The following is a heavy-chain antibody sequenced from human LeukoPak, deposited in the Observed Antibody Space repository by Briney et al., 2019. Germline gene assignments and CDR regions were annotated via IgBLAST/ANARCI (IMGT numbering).Heavy chain of an antibody. D-gene: IGHD3-22*01. CDR1: GFTFSDYY. V-gene: IGHV3-11*01. J-gene: IGHJ4*02. CDR2: ISSSASTI. Sequence: GGSLRLSCAASGFTFSDYYMSWIRQAPGKGLEWVSYISSSASTIYYADSVKGRFTIPRDNAKNSLYLQMNSLRAEDTAVYYCARDPLGEFYYDSSGYDYWGQGALVTVSS. CDR3: ARDPLGEFYYDSSGYDY.